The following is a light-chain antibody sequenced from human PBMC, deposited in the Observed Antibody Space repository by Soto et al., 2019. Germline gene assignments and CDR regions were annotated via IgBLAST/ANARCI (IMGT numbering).Light chain of an antibody. CDR3: SLYTTSSTYV. CDR2: EVN. Sequence: QSALTQPPSVSGSPGQSVTISCTETSSDVGTYNRVSWYQKPPGTAPKLMIYEVNNRPSGVPDRFSGPYSGNTASLTISGLQAEDEADYYCSLYTTSSTYVFGTGTKVTVL. V-gene: IGLV2-18*01. J-gene: IGLJ1*01. CDR1: SSDVGTYNR.